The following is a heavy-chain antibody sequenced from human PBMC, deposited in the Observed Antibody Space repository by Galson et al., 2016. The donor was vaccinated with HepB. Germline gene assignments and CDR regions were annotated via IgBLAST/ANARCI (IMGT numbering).Heavy chain of an antibody. CDR3: ARDKYYDTKALFDY. CDR2: VSGGGVNT. V-gene: IGHV3-23*01. J-gene: IGHJ4*02. CDR1: GFTFSNYA. D-gene: IGHD3-22*01. Sequence: SLRLSCAASGFTFSNYAMGWVRQAPGKGLEWVSVVSGGGVNTYYADSVKGRFTIPRDNSKSTLYLQMNSLRDEDTAVYYCARDKYYDTKALFDYWGQGTLVAVSS.